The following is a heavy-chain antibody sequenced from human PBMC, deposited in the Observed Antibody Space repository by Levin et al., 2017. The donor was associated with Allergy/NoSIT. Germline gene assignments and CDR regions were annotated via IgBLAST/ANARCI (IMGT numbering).Heavy chain of an antibody. CDR1: GYTFTGYY. Sequence: GASVKVSCKASGYTFTGYYMHWVRQAPGQGLEWMGRINPNSGGTNYAQKFQGRVTMTRDTSISTAYMELSRLRSDDTAVYYCARDDVIVVGEGTKYCSGGSCYSAYWGQGTLVTVSS. CDR3: ARDDVIVVGEGTKYCSGGSCYSAY. V-gene: IGHV1-2*06. J-gene: IGHJ4*02. D-gene: IGHD2-15*01. CDR2: INPNSGGT.